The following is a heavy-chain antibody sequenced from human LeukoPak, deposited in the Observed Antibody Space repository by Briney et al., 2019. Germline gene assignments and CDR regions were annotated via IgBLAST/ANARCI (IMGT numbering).Heavy chain of an antibody. CDR2: IYYSGNT. CDR1: GGSISSSSYY. V-gene: IGHV4-39*07. CDR3: ARDLHGELGN. J-gene: IGHJ4*02. D-gene: IGHD7-27*01. Sequence: PSETLSLTCIVSGGSISSSSYYWGWIRQPPGKGLEWIGSIYYSGNTYYNPSLKSRVTLSVDTSKNQFSLKLSSVTAADTAVYYCARDLHGELGNWGQGTLVTVSS.